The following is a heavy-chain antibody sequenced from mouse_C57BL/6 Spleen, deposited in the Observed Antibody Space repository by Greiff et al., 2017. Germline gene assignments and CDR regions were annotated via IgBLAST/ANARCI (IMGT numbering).Heavy chain of an antibody. D-gene: IGHD2-4*01. CDR3: ARRYDYPYYYAMDY. Sequence: QVQLQQPGAELVKPGASVKLSCKASGYTFTSYWLQWVKQRPGQGLEWIGEIDPSDSYTNYNQKFQGKATLTVDTSSSPAYMQLRILPSEDSAVYYCARRYDYPYYYAMDYWGQGTSVTVSS. CDR1: GYTFTSYW. CDR2: IDPSDSYT. J-gene: IGHJ4*01. V-gene: IGHV1-50*01.